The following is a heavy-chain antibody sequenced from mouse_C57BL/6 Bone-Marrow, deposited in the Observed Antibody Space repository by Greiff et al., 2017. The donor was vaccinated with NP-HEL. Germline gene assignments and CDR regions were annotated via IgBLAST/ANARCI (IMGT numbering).Heavy chain of an antibody. CDR3: ARSELGRPDGFDY. V-gene: IGHV1-55*01. Sequence: QVQLQQPGAELVKPGASVKMSCKASGYTFTSYWITWVKQRPGQGLEWIGDISPGSGSTNYNEKFKSKATLTVDTSSSTAYMPLSSLTSEDSAVYYCARSELGRPDGFDYWGQGTTLTVSS. D-gene: IGHD4-1*01. CDR1: GYTFTSYW. CDR2: ISPGSGST. J-gene: IGHJ2*01.